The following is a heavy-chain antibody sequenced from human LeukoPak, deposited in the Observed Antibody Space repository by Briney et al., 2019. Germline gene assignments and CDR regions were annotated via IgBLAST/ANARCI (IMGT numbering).Heavy chain of an antibody. CDR2: ISGSAITT. V-gene: IGHV3-23*01. D-gene: IGHD1-26*01. CDR3: ARTTRILGASLVDY. J-gene: IGHJ4*02. CDR1: GFYFDYYA. Sequence: GGSLRLSCAASGFYFDYYAMSWVRQPPGQGLEWVSTISGSAITTFYADAVKGQFTISRDNSQNTLFLQMNSLRAEDTAVYHCARTTRILGASLVDYWGQGIQVTVSS.